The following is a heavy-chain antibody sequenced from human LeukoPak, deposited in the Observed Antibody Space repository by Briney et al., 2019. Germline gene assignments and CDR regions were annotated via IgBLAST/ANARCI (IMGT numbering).Heavy chain of an antibody. J-gene: IGHJ4*02. CDR2: INDDGSDT. CDR3: ARDPIRYNQGTDY. Sequence: GGSLRLSCAASGFTFKLYWMHWVRQVPGKRPVWVSRINDDGSDTIYADSVRGRFTISRDDAKNTVYLQMNNLRAEDTAVYYCARDPIRYNQGTDYWGQGTLVTVSS. CDR1: GFTFKLYW. D-gene: IGHD1-1*01. V-gene: IGHV3-74*01.